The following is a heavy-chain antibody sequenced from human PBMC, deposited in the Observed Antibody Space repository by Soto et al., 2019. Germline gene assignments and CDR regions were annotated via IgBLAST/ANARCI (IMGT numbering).Heavy chain of an antibody. CDR2: ITDTGGDA. V-gene: IGHV3-23*01. CDR1: GLTFGSRA. CDR3: ARGSTDSYPGSRLFDF. J-gene: IGHJ4*02. Sequence: GGSLRLSCVASGLTFGSRAMSWVRQAPGEGLQWVSTITDTGGDAKYADSVRGRFVISRDNSKKTLYLLMTSLTAEDSAMYFCARGSTDSYPGSRLFDFWGRGTLVTVSS. D-gene: IGHD3-10*01.